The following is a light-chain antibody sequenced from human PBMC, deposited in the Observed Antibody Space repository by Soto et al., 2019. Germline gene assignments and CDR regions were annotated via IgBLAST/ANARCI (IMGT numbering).Light chain of an antibody. CDR1: ASDVGAYDY. CDR2: EVT. J-gene: IGLJ3*02. V-gene: IGLV2-14*01. Sequence: QSALTQPASVSGSPGQSITISCTGTASDVGAYDYVSWYQQHPGTAPKLMIYEVTNRPSGVSDRFSGSKSGNTASLSISGLQADDEAHYYCCSYAGSSTWVFGGGTKLTVL. CDR3: CSYAGSSTWV.